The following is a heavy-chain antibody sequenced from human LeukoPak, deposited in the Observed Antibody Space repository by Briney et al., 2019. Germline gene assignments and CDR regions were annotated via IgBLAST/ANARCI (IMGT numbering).Heavy chain of an antibody. V-gene: IGHV4-4*02. CDR2: IYHSGST. Sequence: PSETLSLTCAVSGGSISSSNWWSWVRQPPGKGLEWIGEIYHSGSTNYNPSLKSRVTISVDTSKNQFSLKLSSVTAADTAVYYCASGSYYNPPQQRRPPGPNRNWFDPWGQGTLVTVSS. CDR1: GGSISSSNW. D-gene: IGHD3-10*01. CDR3: ASGSYYNPPQQRRPPGPNRNWFDP. J-gene: IGHJ5*02.